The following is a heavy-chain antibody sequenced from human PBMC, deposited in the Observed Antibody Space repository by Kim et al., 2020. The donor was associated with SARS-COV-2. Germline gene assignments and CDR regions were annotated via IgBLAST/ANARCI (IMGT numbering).Heavy chain of an antibody. J-gene: IGHJ6*02. D-gene: IGHD3-10*01. CDR3: AKDIPLWFGELSPPGMDV. CDR2: ISYDGSNK. Sequence: GGSLRLSCAASGFTFSSYGMHWVRQAPGKGLEWVAVISYDGSNKYYADSVKGRFTISRDNSKNTLYLQMNSLRAEDTAVYYCAKDIPLWFGELSPPGMDVWGQGTTVTVSS. CDR1: GFTFSSYG. V-gene: IGHV3-30*18.